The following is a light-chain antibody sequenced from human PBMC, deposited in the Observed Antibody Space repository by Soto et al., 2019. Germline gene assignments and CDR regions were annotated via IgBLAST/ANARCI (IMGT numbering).Light chain of an antibody. Sequence: QSVLTQPASVSGSPGESITISCTGTSSDVVGYNYVSWYQQHPGKAPKLMIYEVTNRPSGVSNRFSGSKSGNTASRTISGLQAEDEADYYWSSYISRSTLVFGTGTRVTLL. CDR3: SSYISRSTLV. J-gene: IGLJ1*01. V-gene: IGLV2-14*01. CDR2: EVT. CDR1: SSDVVGYNY.